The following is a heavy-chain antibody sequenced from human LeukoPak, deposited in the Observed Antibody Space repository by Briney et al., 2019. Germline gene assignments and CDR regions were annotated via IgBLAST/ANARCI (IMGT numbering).Heavy chain of an antibody. CDR2: VDGDGSTT. Sequence: PGGSLRLSCAASGFTFTSYWMHWVRQAPGKGLVWVSRVDGDGSTTTYADSVKGRFTISRDNAKNTLYLQMNSLRAEDTAVYYWESPQQGTLYVFDIGAQGTMVTVFS. V-gene: IGHV3-74*01. J-gene: IGHJ3*02. CDR1: GFTFTSYW. D-gene: IGHD2/OR15-2a*01. CDR3: ESPQQGTLYVFDI.